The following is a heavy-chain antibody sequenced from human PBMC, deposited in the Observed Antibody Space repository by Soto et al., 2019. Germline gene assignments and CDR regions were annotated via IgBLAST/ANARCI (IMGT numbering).Heavy chain of an antibody. J-gene: IGHJ4*02. CDR1: GFTFSSYD. D-gene: IGHD1-1*01. V-gene: IGHV3-23*01. Sequence: EVQLLESGGGLVQPGGSLRLSCVGSGFTFSSYDMTWVRQAPGKGLEWVSSFSFYGRRDNTYYADSVKGRFTISRDNSRNRVYLQMDNLRVEDTAVYYCAKSLYNDNGGPNDHWVQGTLVTVSS. CDR2: FSFYGRRDNT. CDR3: AKSLYNDNGGPNDH.